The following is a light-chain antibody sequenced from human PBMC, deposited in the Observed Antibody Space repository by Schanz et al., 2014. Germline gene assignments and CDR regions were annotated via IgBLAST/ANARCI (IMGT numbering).Light chain of an antibody. CDR1: SSNIGAGFD. J-gene: IGLJ3*02. CDR3: QSYDSSLDGPV. V-gene: IGLV1-40*01. CDR2: GNS. Sequence: QSVLTQPPSVSGAPGQRVTISCTGGSSNIGAGFDVHWYQQLPGTAPKLLIYGNSNRPSGVPDRFSGSKSGTSASLAITGLQAEDEADYYCQSYDSSLDGPVFGGGTKLT.